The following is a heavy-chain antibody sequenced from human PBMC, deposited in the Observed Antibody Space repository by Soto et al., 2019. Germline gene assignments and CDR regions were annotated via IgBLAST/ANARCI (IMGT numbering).Heavy chain of an antibody. CDR1: GGSISSYY. CDR2: IYYSGST. D-gene: IGHD3-22*01. Sequence: SETLSLTCTVSGGSISSYYWSWIRQPPGKGLEWIGYIYYSGSTNYNPSLKSRVTISVDTSKNQFSPKLSSVTAADTAVYYCARPGDSSGYYPFDYWGQGTLVTVSS. CDR3: ARPGDSSGYYPFDY. V-gene: IGHV4-59*08. J-gene: IGHJ4*02.